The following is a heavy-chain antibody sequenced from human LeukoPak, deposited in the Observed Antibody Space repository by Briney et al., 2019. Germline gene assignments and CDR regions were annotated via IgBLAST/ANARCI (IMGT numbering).Heavy chain of an antibody. Sequence: SVTVSCKASGGTFSSYAISWVRQAPGQGLEWMGGIIPIFGTANYAQKFQGRVTITAAKSTSTAYMELSSLRSEDTAVYYCARATAADAFDIWGQGTMVTVSS. D-gene: IGHD6-13*01. J-gene: IGHJ3*02. CDR3: ARATAADAFDI. CDR2: IIPIFGTA. CDR1: GGTFSSYA. V-gene: IGHV1-69*06.